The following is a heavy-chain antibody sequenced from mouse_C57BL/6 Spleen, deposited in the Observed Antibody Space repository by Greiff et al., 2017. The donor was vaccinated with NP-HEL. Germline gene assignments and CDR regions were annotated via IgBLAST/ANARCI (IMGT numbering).Heavy chain of an antibody. CDR2: ISSGSSTI. Sequence: DVKLQESGGGLVKPGGSLKLSCAASGFTFSDYGMHWVRQAPEKGLEWVAYISSGSSTIYYADTVKGRFTISRDNAKNTLFLQMTSLRSEDTAMYYCARRSNYYGSTNYFDYWGQGTTLTVSS. D-gene: IGHD1-1*01. CDR3: ARRSNYYGSTNYFDY. CDR1: GFTFSDYG. V-gene: IGHV5-17*01. J-gene: IGHJ2*01.